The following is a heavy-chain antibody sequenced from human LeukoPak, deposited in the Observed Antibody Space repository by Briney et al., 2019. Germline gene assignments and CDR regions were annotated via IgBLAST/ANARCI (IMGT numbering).Heavy chain of an antibody. V-gene: IGHV3-21*01. CDR2: ISSSSSYI. J-gene: IGHJ4*02. CDR3: ARENYGSGSYDY. CDR1: GFTFSSYS. D-gene: IGHD3-10*01. Sequence: GGSLRLSCAAPGFTFSSYSMNWGRQAPGKGLEWVSSISSSSSYIYYADSVKGRFTISRDNAKNSLYLQMNSLRAEDTAVYYCARENYGSGSYDYWGQGTLVTVSS.